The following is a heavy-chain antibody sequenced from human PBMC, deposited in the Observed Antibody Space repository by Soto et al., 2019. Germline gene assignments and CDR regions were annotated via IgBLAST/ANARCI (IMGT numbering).Heavy chain of an antibody. CDR2: INAGNGNT. Sequence: ASVKVSCKASGYTFTSYAMHWVRQAPGQRLEWMGWINAGNGNTKYSQKFQGRVTITRDTSASTAYMELSSLRSEDTAVYYCAIGPLNYYDSSGSQYYFDYWGQGTLVTVSS. V-gene: IGHV1-3*01. CDR3: AIGPLNYYDSSGSQYYFDY. CDR1: GYTFTSYA. J-gene: IGHJ4*02. D-gene: IGHD3-22*01.